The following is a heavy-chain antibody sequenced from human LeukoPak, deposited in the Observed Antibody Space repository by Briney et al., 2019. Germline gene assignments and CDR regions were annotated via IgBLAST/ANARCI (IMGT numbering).Heavy chain of an antibody. D-gene: IGHD6-13*01. CDR1: GGSICSGGYY. J-gene: IGHJ4*02. V-gene: IGHV4-30-2*01. Sequence: SQTLSLTCTVSGGSICSGGYYWSWIRQPPGKGLEWIGYIYHSGSTYYNPSLKSRVTISVDRSKNQFSLKLSSVTAADTAVYYCARAGYDSSSWFFDYWGQGTLVTVSS. CDR3: ARAGYDSSSWFFDY. CDR2: IYHSGST.